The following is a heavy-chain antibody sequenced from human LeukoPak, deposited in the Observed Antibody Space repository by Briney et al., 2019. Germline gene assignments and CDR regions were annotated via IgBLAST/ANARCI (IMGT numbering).Heavy chain of an antibody. CDR3: ATGSYYDILTGYHSAGSDHFYYYYMDV. CDR1: GYSLSELS. CDR2: FDREEGET. Sequence: ASVKVSCKVSGYSLSELSMHWVRQAPGKGLEWMGGFDREEGETIYAQKFQGRVTMTEDTSTDTAYMEPSSLRSEDTALYYCATGSYYDILTGYHSAGSDHFYYYYMDVWGKGTTVTVSS. D-gene: IGHD3-9*01. V-gene: IGHV1-24*01. J-gene: IGHJ6*03.